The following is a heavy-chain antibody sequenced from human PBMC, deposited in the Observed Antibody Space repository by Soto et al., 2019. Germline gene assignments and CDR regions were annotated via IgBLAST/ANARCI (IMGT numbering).Heavy chain of an antibody. J-gene: IGHJ3*02. CDR3: ARVNYDFWSGYLGHAFDI. D-gene: IGHD3-3*01. Sequence: LRLSCAASGFTFSNYSITWVRQAPGKGLEWVSAISGGGGSTYYADSVKGRFTISRDNSKNTLYLQMNSLRAEDTAVYYCARVNYDFWSGYLGHAFDIWGQGTMVTVSS. V-gene: IGHV3-23*01. CDR1: GFTFSNYS. CDR2: ISGGGGST.